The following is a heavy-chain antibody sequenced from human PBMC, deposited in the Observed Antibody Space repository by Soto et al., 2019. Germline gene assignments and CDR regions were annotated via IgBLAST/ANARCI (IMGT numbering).Heavy chain of an antibody. CDR2: MNPNSGGT. Sequence: ASVKVSCKASGYTFTGYYMHWVGQAPGQGLEWMGWMNPNSGGTNYAQKFQGRVTMTRDTSISTAYMELSRLRSDDTAVYYCAREGVGFYMGRPYDYYRMEVWGQGTTVTVAS. CDR3: AREGVGFYMGRPYDYYRMEV. D-gene: IGHD2-15*01. J-gene: IGHJ6*02. V-gene: IGHV1-2*02. CDR1: GYTFTGYY.